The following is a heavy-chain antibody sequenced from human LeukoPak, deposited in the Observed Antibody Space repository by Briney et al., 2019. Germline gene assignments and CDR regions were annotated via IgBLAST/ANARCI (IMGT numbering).Heavy chain of an antibody. Sequence: SGGSLRLSCVASGFTFSSFAMSWVRQAPGKGLEWVSFISGSGGSTLYADSVKGRFTISRDNSKNTLFLQMNSLRAEDSAAYFCAKGVTGLQDYLFEYWGQGTLVTVSS. V-gene: IGHV3-23*01. CDR2: ISGSGGST. CDR3: AKGVTGLQDYLFEY. D-gene: IGHD1-1*01. J-gene: IGHJ4*02. CDR1: GFTFSSFA.